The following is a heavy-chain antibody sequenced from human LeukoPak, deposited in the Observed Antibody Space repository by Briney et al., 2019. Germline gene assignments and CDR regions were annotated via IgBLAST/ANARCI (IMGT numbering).Heavy chain of an antibody. CDR2: IYYSRST. Sequence: PSETLSLTCTVSGGSISSYYWSWIRQPPGKGLEWIGYIYYSRSTNYNPSLKSRVTISVDTSKNQFSLKLSSVTAADTAVYYCASSYGGHYYYYYMDVWGKGTTVTVSS. CDR1: GGSISSYY. CDR3: ASSYGGHYYYYYMDV. V-gene: IGHV4-59*01. J-gene: IGHJ6*03. D-gene: IGHD5-18*01.